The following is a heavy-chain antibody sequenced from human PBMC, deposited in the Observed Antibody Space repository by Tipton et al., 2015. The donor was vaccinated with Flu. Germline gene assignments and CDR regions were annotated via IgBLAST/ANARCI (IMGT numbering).Heavy chain of an antibody. CDR1: GYSISSGYY. CDR2: IYHSGST. CDR3: ARGPGSSRAFDI. D-gene: IGHD6-6*01. V-gene: IGHV4-38-2*01. J-gene: IGHJ3*02. Sequence: TLSLTCAVSGYSISSGYYWGWIRQPPGKGLEWIGSIYHSGSTYYNPSLKSRVTISVDTSKNQFSLKLSSVTAADTAVYYCARGPGSSRAFDIWGQGTMVTVSS.